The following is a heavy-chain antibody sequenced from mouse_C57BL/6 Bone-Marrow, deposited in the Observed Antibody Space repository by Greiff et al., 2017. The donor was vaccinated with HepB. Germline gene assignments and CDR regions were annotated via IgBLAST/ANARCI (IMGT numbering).Heavy chain of an antibody. CDR2: ISDGGSYT. CDR1: GFTFSSYA. CDR3: ARVITTVVGDY. V-gene: IGHV5-4*03. Sequence: EVKVEESGGGLVKPGGSLKLSCAASGFTFSSYAMSWVRQTPEKRLEWVATISDGGSYTYYPDNVKGRFTISRDNAKNNLYLQMSHLKSEDTAMYYCARVITTVVGDYWGQGTTLTVSS. D-gene: IGHD1-1*01. J-gene: IGHJ2*01.